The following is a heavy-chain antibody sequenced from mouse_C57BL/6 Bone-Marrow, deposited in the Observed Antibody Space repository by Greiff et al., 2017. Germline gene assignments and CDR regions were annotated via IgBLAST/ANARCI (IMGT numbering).Heavy chain of an antibody. CDR1: GFNIKDAN. D-gene: IGHD1-1*01. V-gene: IGHV14-4*01. Sequence: EVQLQHSGPELVRPGAPAKCSSPAPGFNIKDANMPWVKQRPDQGLEWIGWIDPENGDTEYAAKFQGKATITADTSANTAYLQLSSLTSEDTAVYYCTTDYYGSSSYYYAMDYWGQGTSVTVSS. CDR2: IDPENGDT. CDR3: TTDYYGSSSYYYAMDY. J-gene: IGHJ4*01.